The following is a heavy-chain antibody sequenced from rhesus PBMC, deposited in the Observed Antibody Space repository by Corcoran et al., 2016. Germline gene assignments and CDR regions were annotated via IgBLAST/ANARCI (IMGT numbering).Heavy chain of an antibody. D-gene: IGHD2-21*01. Sequence: QVQLQESGPGLVKPSETLSLTCAVSGGSFSSYWWSWIRQPPGKGLEWIGEINVNSGSTNYYPSLKSRVTISKDASKNQLSLKLSSVTTADTAVYYCARGRISGSRWGQGVLVTVSS. J-gene: IGHJ4*01. CDR3: ARGRISGSR. V-gene: IGHV4-80*01. CDR1: GGSFSSYW. CDR2: INVNSGST.